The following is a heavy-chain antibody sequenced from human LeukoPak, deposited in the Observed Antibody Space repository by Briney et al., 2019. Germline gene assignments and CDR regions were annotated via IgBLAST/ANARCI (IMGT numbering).Heavy chain of an antibody. Sequence: SETLSLTCTVSGGSISSSSYYWGWIRQPPGKGLEWIGSIYYSGSTYYNPSLKSRVTISVDTSKNQFSLKLSSVTAADTAVYYCARSLQDIVVVPAQNWGQGTLVTVPS. CDR1: GGSISSSSYY. CDR2: IYYSGST. CDR3: ARSLQDIVVVPAQN. V-gene: IGHV4-39*07. D-gene: IGHD2-2*01. J-gene: IGHJ4*02.